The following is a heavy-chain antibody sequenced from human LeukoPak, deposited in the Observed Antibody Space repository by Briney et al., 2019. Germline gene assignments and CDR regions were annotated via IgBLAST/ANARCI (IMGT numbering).Heavy chain of an antibody. V-gene: IGHV3-9*01. CDR1: GFTFDDYA. CDR3: AKEGTASKPXDLDX. CDR2: ISWNSGSI. J-gene: IGHJ4*02. D-gene: IGHD1/OR15-1a*01. Sequence: GRSLRLSCAASGFTFDDYAMHWVRQAPGKGLEWVSGISWNSGSIGYADSVKGRVTISRDNSQNTLYLRMNSLTSEDTAVYYCAKEGTASKPXDLDXXGQGILVTVS.